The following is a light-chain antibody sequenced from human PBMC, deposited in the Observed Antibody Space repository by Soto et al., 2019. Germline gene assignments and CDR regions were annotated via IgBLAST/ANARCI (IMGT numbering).Light chain of an antibody. CDR1: QSVSSY. CDR2: DAS. Sequence: EIVMTQSPATLSVSPGERVTLSCRASQSVSSYLAWYQQKPGQPPRLLIYDASTRATGIPARFSGSGSGTEFTLTVTSLQSEDFAIYYCHQYNTWPFFTFGPGTRADI. CDR3: HQYNTWPFFT. J-gene: IGKJ3*01. V-gene: IGKV3-15*01.